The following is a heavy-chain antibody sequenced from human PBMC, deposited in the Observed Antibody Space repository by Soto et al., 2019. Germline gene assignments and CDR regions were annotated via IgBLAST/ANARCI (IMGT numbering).Heavy chain of an antibody. V-gene: IGHV3-11*01. D-gene: IGHD6-19*01. J-gene: IGHJ6*02. CDR2: ISSSGSTI. Sequence: QVQLVESGGGLVKPGGSLRLSCAASGFTFSDYYMSWIRQAPGKGLEWVSYISSSGSTIYYADSVKGRFTISRDNAKNPLYLQLNSVRAEDRAVYYCARGSGWMGYYYYGMDVWGQGTTVTVSS. CDR3: ARGSGWMGYYYYGMDV. CDR1: GFTFSDYY.